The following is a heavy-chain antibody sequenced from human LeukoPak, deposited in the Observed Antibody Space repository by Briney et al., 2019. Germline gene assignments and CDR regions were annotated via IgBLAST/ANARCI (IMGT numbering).Heavy chain of an antibody. Sequence: SDTLSLTCTVSGGSISSYYWSWIRQPPGKGLEWIGYIYYSGSTNYNPSLKSRVIISVDTSKNQFSLKLSSVTAADTAVYYCAREGAVAGDAFDIWGQGTMVTVSS. D-gene: IGHD6-19*01. CDR2: IYYSGST. CDR3: AREGAVAGDAFDI. V-gene: IGHV4-59*01. CDR1: GGSISSYY. J-gene: IGHJ3*02.